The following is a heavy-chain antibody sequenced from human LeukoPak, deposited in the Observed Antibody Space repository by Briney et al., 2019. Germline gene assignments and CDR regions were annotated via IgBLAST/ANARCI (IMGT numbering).Heavy chain of an antibody. Sequence: GGSLRLSCAASGFTFSSYYMNWVRQAPGKGLEWVSSISDSSTYIYYADSVKGRFTISRDNAKNSLYLQMNSLRAEDTAVYYCARGPVAGTDYWGQGTLVTVSS. D-gene: IGHD6-19*01. CDR1: GFTFSSYY. CDR2: ISDSSTYI. CDR3: ARGPVAGTDY. V-gene: IGHV3-21*04. J-gene: IGHJ4*02.